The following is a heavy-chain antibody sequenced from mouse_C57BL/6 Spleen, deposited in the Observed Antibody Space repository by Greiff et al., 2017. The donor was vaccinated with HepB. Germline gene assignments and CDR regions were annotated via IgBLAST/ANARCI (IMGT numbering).Heavy chain of an antibody. D-gene: IGHD3-1*01. CDR3: ASALGDCDDYYAMDY. CDR2: IYPGDGDT. Sequence: QVQLQQSGPELVKPGASVKISCKASGYAFSSSWMNWVKQRPGKGLEWIGRIYPGDGDTNYNGKFKGKATLTADKSSSTAYMQLSTLTSEDSAVYFCASALGDCDDYYAMDYWGQGTSVTVSS. CDR1: GYAFSSSW. V-gene: IGHV1-82*01. J-gene: IGHJ4*01.